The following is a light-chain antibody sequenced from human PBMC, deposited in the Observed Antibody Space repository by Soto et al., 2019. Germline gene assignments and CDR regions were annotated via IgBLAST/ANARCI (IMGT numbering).Light chain of an antibody. CDR1: ALPKQH. CDR2: RDS. Sequence: SYELTQPPSVSVSPGQTARITCSGAALPKQHVYWYQQKPGQAPVLVIYRDSERPSGIPERFSGSSSGTTGTLTISGVQAEDEADYYCQSADSSGIVVFGGGTKLTVL. V-gene: IGLV3-25*03. J-gene: IGLJ2*01. CDR3: QSADSSGIVV.